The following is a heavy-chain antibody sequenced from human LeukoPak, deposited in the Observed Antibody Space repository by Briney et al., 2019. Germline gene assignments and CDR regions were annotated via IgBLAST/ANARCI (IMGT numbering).Heavy chain of an antibody. J-gene: IGHJ4*02. CDR1: GFTFSSYG. CDR3: AKDRSSSWTQDY. Sequence: GGSLRLSCAASGFTFSSYGMHWVRQAPGKGLEWVALISYDASSKYYADSVKGRFTISRDDSKNTLYLQMGSLRAEDTAVYYCAKDRSSSWTQDYWGQGTRVTVSS. D-gene: IGHD6-13*01. V-gene: IGHV3-30*18. CDR2: ISYDASSK.